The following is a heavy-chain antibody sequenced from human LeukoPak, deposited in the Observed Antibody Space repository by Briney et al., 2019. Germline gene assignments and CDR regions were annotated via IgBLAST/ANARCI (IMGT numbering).Heavy chain of an antibody. Sequence: QTGGSLRLSCAASGFTFNSYDMHWVRQGTGKGLEWVSGIDVDGGTYYPDSVKGRFTISRDNAKNSLYLQMNSLRAEDTAVYYCARDCSSTSCYVFWEPGYGMDVWGQGTTVTVSS. CDR3: ARDCSSTSCYVFWEPGYGMDV. D-gene: IGHD2-2*01. V-gene: IGHV3-13*04. CDR2: IDVDGGT. J-gene: IGHJ6*02. CDR1: GFTFNSYD.